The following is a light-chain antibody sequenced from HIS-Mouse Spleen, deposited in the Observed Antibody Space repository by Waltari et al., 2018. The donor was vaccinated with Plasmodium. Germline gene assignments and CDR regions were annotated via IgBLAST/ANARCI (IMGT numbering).Light chain of an antibody. CDR3: CSYAGSSTL. CDR1: SSDVGSYNL. Sequence: QSALTQPASVSGSPGQSITISCTGTSSDVGSYNLVSWYQQHPGKAPKLMIYEGSKRPSGGSNRFSGSNSGNTASLTISGLQAEDEADYYCCSYAGSSTLFGGGTKLTVL. CDR2: EGS. V-gene: IGLV2-23*01. J-gene: IGLJ3*02.